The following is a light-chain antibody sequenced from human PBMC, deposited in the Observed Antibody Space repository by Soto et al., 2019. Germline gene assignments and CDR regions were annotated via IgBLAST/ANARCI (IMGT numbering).Light chain of an antibody. CDR3: GAWDDSLNGHVV. J-gene: IGLJ2*01. CDR2: EVS. Sequence: QSVLTQSPSASGSPGQSVTISCTGTSGDVGGYNYVSWYQQHPGKAPKLMIYEVSKRPLGVPDRFSGSKSGNTASLTVSGLQAEDEADYYCGAWDDSLNGHVVFGGGTKLTVL. V-gene: IGLV2-8*01. CDR1: SGDVGGYNY.